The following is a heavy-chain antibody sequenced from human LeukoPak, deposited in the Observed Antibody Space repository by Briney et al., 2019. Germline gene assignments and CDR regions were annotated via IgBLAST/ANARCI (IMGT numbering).Heavy chain of an antibody. Sequence: ASVKVSCKASGYTFTSYGISWVRQAPGQGLEWMGWISAYNGNTNYAQKLQGRVTMTTDTSTSTAYMELRSLRSDDTAVYYSARMTTVTTYYYYGMDVWGQGTTVTVSS. CDR3: ARMTTVTTYYYYGMDV. V-gene: IGHV1-18*01. D-gene: IGHD4-17*01. CDR2: ISAYNGNT. J-gene: IGHJ6*02. CDR1: GYTFTSYG.